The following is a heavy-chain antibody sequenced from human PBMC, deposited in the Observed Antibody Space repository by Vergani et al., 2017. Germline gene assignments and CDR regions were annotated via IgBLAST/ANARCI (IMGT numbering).Heavy chain of an antibody. Sequence: QVQLQESGPGLVKPSQTLSLTCTVSGGSISSGGYYWSWIRQHPGKGLEWIGYIYYSGSTYYNPSLKSLVTISVDTSKNQFSLKLSSVTAADAAVYYCARAWIAVAGWGGTYYFDYWGQGTLVTVSS. CDR2: IYYSGST. V-gene: IGHV4-31*01. J-gene: IGHJ4*02. D-gene: IGHD6-19*01. CDR1: GGSISSGGYY. CDR3: ARAWIAVAGWGGTYYFDY.